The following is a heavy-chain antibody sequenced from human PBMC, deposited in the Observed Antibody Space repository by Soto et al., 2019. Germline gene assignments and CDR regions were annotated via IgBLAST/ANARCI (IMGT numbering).Heavy chain of an antibody. V-gene: IGHV1-69*12. J-gene: IGHJ6*02. D-gene: IGHD3-22*01. CDR3: ARTYHYDRGGKTYFYYGMDV. Sequence: QVQLVQSGAEVKKPGSSVKVSCKASGGTFDNYAITWVRQAPGQGLEWMAGIIPMLDSANYAEKFQDRVTINADESPRTDYREVSSLRSEDTAVYYCARTYHYDRGGKTYFYYGMDVWGQGTTVTVSS. CDR1: GGTFDNYA. CDR2: IIPMLDSA.